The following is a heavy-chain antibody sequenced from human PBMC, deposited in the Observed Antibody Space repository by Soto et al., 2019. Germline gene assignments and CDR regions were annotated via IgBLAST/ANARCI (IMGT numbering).Heavy chain of an antibody. Sequence: QVRLVESGGGVVQPGRSLRLSCAASGFTFSSYAMHWVRQAPGKGLEWVAVISYDGSNKYYADSVKGRFTISRDNSKNTLYLQMNSLRAEDTAVYYCAREDVRYYDSSAGDAFDIWGQGTMVTVSS. V-gene: IGHV3-30-3*01. D-gene: IGHD3-22*01. CDR2: ISYDGSNK. CDR1: GFTFSSYA. CDR3: AREDVRYYDSSAGDAFDI. J-gene: IGHJ3*02.